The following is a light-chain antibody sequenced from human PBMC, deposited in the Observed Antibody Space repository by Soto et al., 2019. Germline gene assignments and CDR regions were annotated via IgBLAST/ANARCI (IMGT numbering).Light chain of an antibody. Sequence: EKVMTQSPATLSVYPGERASLSCRASQSVDGNIAWYQQKPGQAPRLLIYGAYTRATGIPDRFSGSGSGTDFTLTISRLEPEDFAVYYCQQYGNSPWTFGQGTKVDIK. CDR2: GAY. CDR1: QSVDGN. CDR3: QQYGNSPWT. J-gene: IGKJ1*01. V-gene: IGKV3-20*01.